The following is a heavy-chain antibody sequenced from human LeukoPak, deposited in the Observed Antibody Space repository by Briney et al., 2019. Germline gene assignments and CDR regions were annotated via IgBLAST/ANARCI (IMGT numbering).Heavy chain of an antibody. CDR1: GGSFSGYY. J-gene: IGHJ5*02. CDR3: ARTYYDFWSGALMSWFDP. Sequence: SETLSLTCAVYGGSFSGYYWTWIRQPPGKGLEWIGEINHSGSTNYNPSLKSRVTISVDTSKNQLSLKLSSVTAADTAVYYCARTYYDFWSGALMSWFDPWGQGTLVTVSS. V-gene: IGHV4-34*01. CDR2: INHSGST. D-gene: IGHD3-3*01.